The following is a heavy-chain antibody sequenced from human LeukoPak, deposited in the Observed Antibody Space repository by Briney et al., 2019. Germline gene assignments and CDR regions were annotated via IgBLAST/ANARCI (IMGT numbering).Heavy chain of an antibody. Sequence: GGSLGLSCAASGFTFNNYGMHWVRQAPGEGLEWVAFIRYNGNNQYYADSVKGRFAISRDNSKNTLYLQMNSLKGDDTAVYYCAKDSAFYYIDVWGKGTTVIISS. J-gene: IGHJ6*03. CDR3: AKDSAFYYIDV. CDR2: IRYNGNNQ. V-gene: IGHV3-30*02. CDR1: GFTFNNYG. D-gene: IGHD3-10*01.